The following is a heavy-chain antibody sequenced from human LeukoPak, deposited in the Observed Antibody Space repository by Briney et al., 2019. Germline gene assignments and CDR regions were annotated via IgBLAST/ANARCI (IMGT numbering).Heavy chain of an antibody. CDR1: GGSISSYY. CDR2: IYTSGST. CDR3: ARAGILQDYYYYGMDV. Sequence: SETLSLTCTVSGGSISSYYWSWIRQPAGKGLGWIGRIYTSGSTNYNPSLKSRVTMSVDTSKNQFSLKLSSVTAADTAVYYCARAGILQDYYYYGMDVWGQGTTVTVSS. V-gene: IGHV4-4*07. D-gene: IGHD3-3*02. J-gene: IGHJ6*02.